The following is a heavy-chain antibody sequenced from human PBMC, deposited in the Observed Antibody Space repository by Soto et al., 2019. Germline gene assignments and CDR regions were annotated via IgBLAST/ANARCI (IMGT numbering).Heavy chain of an antibody. D-gene: IGHD2-21*02. J-gene: IGHJ4*02. CDR2: ISLYNGNT. CDR3: ARDRTSTLHCSGDCPHDY. CDR1: GYTFSSYG. V-gene: IGHV1-18*01. Sequence: ASVKVSCKAAGYTFSSYGIAWVRQAPGQGLEWMGWISLYNGNTKYAQKLQGRVTMTTDTSTTTAYMELRSLRSDDTAVYYCARDRTSTLHCSGDCPHDYWGQGTLVIVSS.